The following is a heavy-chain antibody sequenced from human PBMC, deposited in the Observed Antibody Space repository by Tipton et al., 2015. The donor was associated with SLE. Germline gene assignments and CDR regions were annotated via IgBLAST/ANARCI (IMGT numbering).Heavy chain of an antibody. V-gene: IGHV4-39*07. CDR2: IYYSGST. Sequence: TLSLTCTVSGGSISSSSYYWGWIRQPPGKGLEWIGSIYYSGSTYYNPSLTSRGTISVDTSKNQFSLKLSSVTAADTAVYYCARGTGPLSGMDVWGQGTTVTVSS. CDR3: ARGTGPLSGMDV. J-gene: IGHJ6*02. D-gene: IGHD1-1*01. CDR1: GGSISSSSYY.